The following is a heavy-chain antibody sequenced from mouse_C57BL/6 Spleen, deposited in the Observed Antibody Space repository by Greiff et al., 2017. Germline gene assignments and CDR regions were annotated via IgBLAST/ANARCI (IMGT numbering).Heavy chain of an antibody. Sequence: EVQLVESGPGLVKPSQSLSLTCSVTGYSITSGYYWNWIRQFPGNKLEWMGYISYDGSNNYNPSLTNRISITRDTSKNQFFLKLNSVTTEDTATYYCARGGGDHYFDYWGQGTTLTVSS. V-gene: IGHV3-6*01. CDR3: ARGGGDHYFDY. D-gene: IGHD3-3*01. CDR2: ISYDGSN. CDR1: GYSITSGYY. J-gene: IGHJ2*01.